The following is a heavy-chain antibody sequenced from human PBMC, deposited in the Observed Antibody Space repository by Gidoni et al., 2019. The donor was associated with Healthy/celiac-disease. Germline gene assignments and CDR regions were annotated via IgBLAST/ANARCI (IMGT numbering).Heavy chain of an antibody. V-gene: IGHV4-61*02. CDR3: ARDLGLLCSSNCGFDP. CDR2: IYTSGST. CDR1: GGSISSGSYY. D-gene: IGHD3-10*02. J-gene: IGHJ5*02. Sequence: QVQLQESGPGLVKPSQTLSLTCTVSGGSISSGSYYWSWIRQPAGKGLEWIGRIYTSGSTNYNPSLKSRVTISVDTSKNQFSLKLSSVTAADTAVYYCARDLGLLCSSNCGFDPWGQGTLVTVSS.